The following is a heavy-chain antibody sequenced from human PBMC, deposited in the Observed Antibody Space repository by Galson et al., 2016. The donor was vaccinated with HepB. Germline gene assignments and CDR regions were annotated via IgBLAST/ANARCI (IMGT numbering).Heavy chain of an antibody. V-gene: IGHV4-39*01. CDR1: GGYIRSSNYY. CDR2: TYHTGSS. J-gene: IGHJ6*02. CDR3: ARTPPGDYYYAMDV. Sequence: LVKPTQTLSLTCTVSGGYIRSSNYYGAWIRQPPGKGLEWIGSTYHTGSSYYNPSLKRRVTISVDLSKNQFSLKLTSVTAADTAVYYCARTPPGDYYYAMDVWGEGTTVIV.